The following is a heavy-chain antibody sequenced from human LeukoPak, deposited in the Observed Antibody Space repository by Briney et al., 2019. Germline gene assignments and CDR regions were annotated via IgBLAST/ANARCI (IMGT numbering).Heavy chain of an antibody. CDR2: NYSYGSDT. V-gene: IGHV5-51*01. CDR3: ARPNITSYYDSRGYDAFDV. Sequence: ESLKISLNSFGYRFNAYCIARVRQMPGEGLEWMVSNYSYGSDTRYSPSFQGQVTISAEKSVRTGYLQWSSLTASDTAMYYCARPNITSYYDSRGYDAFDVWGKGTMVTVSS. CDR1: GYRFNAYC. D-gene: IGHD3-22*01. J-gene: IGHJ3*01.